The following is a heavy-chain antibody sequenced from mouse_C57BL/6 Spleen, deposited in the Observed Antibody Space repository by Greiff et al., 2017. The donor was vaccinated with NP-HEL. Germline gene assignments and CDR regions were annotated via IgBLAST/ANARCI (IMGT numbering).Heavy chain of an antibody. D-gene: IGHD1-1*01. CDR3: ARHDYYGSSPFDY. Sequence: EVMLVESGGGLVQPGGSLKLSCAASGFTFSDYYMYWVRQTPEKRLEWVAYISNGGGSTYYPDTVKGRFTISRDNAKNTLYLQMSRLKSEDTAMYYCARHDYYGSSPFDYWGKGTTLTVSS. CDR2: ISNGGGST. V-gene: IGHV5-12*01. CDR1: GFTFSDYY. J-gene: IGHJ2*01.